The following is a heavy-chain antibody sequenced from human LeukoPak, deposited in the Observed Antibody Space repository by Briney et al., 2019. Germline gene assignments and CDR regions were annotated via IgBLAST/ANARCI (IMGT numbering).Heavy chain of an antibody. J-gene: IGHJ4*02. CDR1: GYTFTSYG. CDR3: ARIAVAGNFDY. CDR2: ISAYNGNT. D-gene: IGHD6-19*01. Sequence: ASVKVSCKASGYTFTSYGISWVRQAPGQGLEWMGWISAYNGNTNYAQKLQGRVTMTRDTSTSTVYMELSSLRSEDTAVYYCARIAVAGNFDYWGQGTLVTVSS. V-gene: IGHV1-18*01.